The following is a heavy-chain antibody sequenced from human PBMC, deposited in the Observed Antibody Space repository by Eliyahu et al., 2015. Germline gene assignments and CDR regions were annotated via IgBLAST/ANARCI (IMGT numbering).Heavy chain of an antibody. J-gene: IGHJ3*02. V-gene: IGHV3-21*01. CDR2: ISSSGNYI. D-gene: IGHD3-10*01. CDR3: ARGQGSGTSGLYDAFDI. CDR1: AFTVSRYS. Sequence: EVQLVESGGGLVKPGRSLRLSCAASAFTVSRYSMNWVRQAPGKELGWVSSISSSGNYIYESDSVKGRFTIFRDNAKNSLYLQMNSLRVEDTAMYYCARGQGSGTSGLYDAFDIWGQGTMVTVSS.